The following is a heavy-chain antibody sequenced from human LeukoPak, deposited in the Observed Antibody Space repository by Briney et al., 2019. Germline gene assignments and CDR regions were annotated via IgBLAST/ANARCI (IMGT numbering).Heavy chain of an antibody. J-gene: IGHJ5*02. V-gene: IGHV4-59*08. Sequence: SETLSLTCTVSGGSISSYYWSRIRQPPGKGLEWIGYIYYSGSTNYNPSLKSRVTISVDTSKNQFSLKLSSVTAADTAVYYCARGYCSSTSCPWTRRLTWFDPWGQGTLVTVSS. D-gene: IGHD2-2*01. CDR2: IYYSGST. CDR1: GGSISSYY. CDR3: ARGYCSSTSCPWTRRLTWFDP.